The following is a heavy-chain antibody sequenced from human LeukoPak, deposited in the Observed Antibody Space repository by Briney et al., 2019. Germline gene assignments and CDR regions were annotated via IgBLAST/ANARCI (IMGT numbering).Heavy chain of an antibody. Sequence: ASVKVSCKASGYTFTGYYMHWVRQAPGQGLEWMGRINPNSGGTNYAQKFQGRVTMTTDTSTSTAYMELRSLRSDDTAVYYCARTALRYFDWTNFDYWGQGTLVTVSS. CDR3: ARTALRYFDWTNFDY. V-gene: IGHV1-2*06. CDR1: GYTFTGYY. J-gene: IGHJ4*02. D-gene: IGHD3-9*01. CDR2: INPNSGGT.